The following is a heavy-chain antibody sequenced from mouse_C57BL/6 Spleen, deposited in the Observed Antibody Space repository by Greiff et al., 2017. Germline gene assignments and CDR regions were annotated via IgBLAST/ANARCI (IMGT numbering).Heavy chain of an antibody. CDR3: APSYGSSYTWFAY. D-gene: IGHD1-1*01. V-gene: IGHV1-39*01. CDR1: GYSFTDYN. CDR2: INPNYGTT. J-gene: IGHJ3*01. Sequence: VQLQQSGPELVKPGASVKISCKASGYSFTDYNMNWVKQSNGKSLEWIGVINPNYGTTSYNQKFKGKATLTVDQSSSTAYMPLNSLTSEDSAVYYCAPSYGSSYTWFAYWGQGTLVTVSA.